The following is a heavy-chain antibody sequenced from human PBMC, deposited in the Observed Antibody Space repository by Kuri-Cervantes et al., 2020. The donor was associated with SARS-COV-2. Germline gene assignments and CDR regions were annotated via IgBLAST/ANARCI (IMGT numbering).Heavy chain of an antibody. CDR3: ARASSGYDDWYFDL. V-gene: IGHV3-33*08. CDR2: IWYDGSNK. J-gene: IGHJ2*01. CDR1: GFTFSSYA. Sequence: GESLKISCAASGFTFSSYAMHWVRQAPGKGLEWVAVIWYDGSNKYYTDSVKGRFTISRDNSKNTLYLQMNSLRAEDTAVYYCARASSGYDDWYFDLWGRGTLVTVSS. D-gene: IGHD3-22*01.